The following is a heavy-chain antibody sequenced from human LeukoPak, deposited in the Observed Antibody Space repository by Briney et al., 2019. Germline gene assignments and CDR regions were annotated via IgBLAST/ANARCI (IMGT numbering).Heavy chain of an antibody. D-gene: IGHD1-26*01. CDR1: GFTVSSNY. Sequence: GGSLRLSCAASGFTVSSNYMSWVRQAPGKGLEWVSAISGSGGSTYYADSVKGRFTISRDNSKNTLYLQMNSLRAEDTAVYYCARDSRSYYFDYWGQGTLVTVSS. CDR3: ARDSRSYYFDY. CDR2: ISGSGGST. V-gene: IGHV3-23*01. J-gene: IGHJ4*02.